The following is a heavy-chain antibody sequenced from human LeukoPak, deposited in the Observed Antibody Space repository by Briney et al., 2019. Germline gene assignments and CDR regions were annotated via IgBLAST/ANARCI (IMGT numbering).Heavy chain of an antibody. V-gene: IGHV4-39*01. J-gene: IGHJ4*02. Sequence: KPSETLSLTCTVSGGSISSSSYYWGWIRQPPGKGLEWIGSIYYSGSTFYNPSLQSRVTISVDTSNTQFSLKLSSVTAADTAVYYCARHVGSENYPRYFDYWGQGTLVTVSS. CDR3: ARHVGSENYPRYFDY. D-gene: IGHD1-26*01. CDR2: IYYSGST. CDR1: GGSISSSSYY.